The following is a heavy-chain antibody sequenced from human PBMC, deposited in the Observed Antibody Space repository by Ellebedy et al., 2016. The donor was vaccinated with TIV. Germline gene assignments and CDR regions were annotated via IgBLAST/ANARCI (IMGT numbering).Heavy chain of an antibody. CDR1: GGTFSSYA. V-gene: IGHV1-69*04. CDR3: ARDLGSSGGDY. D-gene: IGHD6-19*01. Sequence: AASVKVSCKASGGTFSSYAISWVRQAPGQGLEWMGRIIPILGIANYAQKFQGRVTITADKSTSTAYMELRSLRSDDTAVYYCARDLGSSGGDYWGQGTLVTVSS. CDR2: IIPILGIA. J-gene: IGHJ4*02.